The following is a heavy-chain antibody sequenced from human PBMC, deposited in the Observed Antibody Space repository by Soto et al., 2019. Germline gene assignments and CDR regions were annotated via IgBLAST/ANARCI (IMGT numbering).Heavy chain of an antibody. CDR1: GGSFSGYY. D-gene: IGHD5-18*01. J-gene: IGHJ4*02. CDR2: INHSGST. V-gene: IGHV4-34*01. CDR3: ARVAYSYGRNYDY. Sequence: SETLSLTCAVYGGSFSGYYWSWIRQPPGKGLEWIGEINHSGSTNYNPSLKSRVTISVDTSKNQFSLKLSSVTAADTAVYYCARVAYSYGRNYDYWGQGTLVTVSS.